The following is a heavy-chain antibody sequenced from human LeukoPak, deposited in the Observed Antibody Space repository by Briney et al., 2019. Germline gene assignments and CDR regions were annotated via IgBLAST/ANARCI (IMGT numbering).Heavy chain of an antibody. Sequence: GGSLRLSCAASGFTFSSYTINWVRQAPGKGLEWVSSITGSSSYIYYADSVKGRFTISRDNAKNSLYLQMNSLRAEDTALYYCAKDSGATEKDFDYWGQGTLVTVSS. CDR1: GFTFSSYT. CDR2: ITGSSSYI. D-gene: IGHD1-26*01. CDR3: AKDSGATEKDFDY. J-gene: IGHJ4*02. V-gene: IGHV3-21*04.